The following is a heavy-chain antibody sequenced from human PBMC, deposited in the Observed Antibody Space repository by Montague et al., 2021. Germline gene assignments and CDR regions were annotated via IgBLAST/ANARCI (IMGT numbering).Heavy chain of an antibody. Sequence: SLRLSCAASGFTFSNYWMSWVRQAPGKGLEWVANIKQDGSEKHYVDSVKGRFTISRDNAKNSLYLQMNSLRAEDTAVYFCARDQGQGYCGGDCYVGLDYWGQGTLV. D-gene: IGHD2-21*01. CDR3: ARDQGQGYCGGDCYVGLDY. CDR2: IKQDGSEK. V-gene: IGHV3-7*01. CDR1: GFTFSNYW. J-gene: IGHJ4*02.